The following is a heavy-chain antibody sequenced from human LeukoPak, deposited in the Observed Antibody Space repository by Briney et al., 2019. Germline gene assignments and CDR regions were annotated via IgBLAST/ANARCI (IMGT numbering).Heavy chain of an antibody. CDR3: AKEVRSGYGSAFDV. Sequence: GGSLRLSCAASGFIFSSYAMSWVRQAPGKGLEWVSTISGSGGSTYYADSVKGRFTISRDNSKNTLYLQMNSLRAEDTAVYYCAKEVRSGYGSAFDVWGQGTMVTVSS. D-gene: IGHD5-12*01. CDR2: ISGSGGST. CDR1: GFIFSSYA. V-gene: IGHV3-23*01. J-gene: IGHJ3*01.